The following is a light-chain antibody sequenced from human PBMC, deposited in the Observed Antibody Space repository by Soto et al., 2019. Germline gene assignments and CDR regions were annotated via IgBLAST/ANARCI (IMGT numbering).Light chain of an antibody. CDR3: QQYGSSPPYT. Sequence: EIVLTQSPGTLSLSPGERATLSCRASQSVISNYLAWYQQKPGQAPRLLIYGASSRATGIPDRFSGSGSGTHFTLTISRLEPEDFAAYYCQQYGSSPPYTFGQGTKLEI. CDR1: QSVISNY. CDR2: GAS. J-gene: IGKJ2*01. V-gene: IGKV3-20*01.